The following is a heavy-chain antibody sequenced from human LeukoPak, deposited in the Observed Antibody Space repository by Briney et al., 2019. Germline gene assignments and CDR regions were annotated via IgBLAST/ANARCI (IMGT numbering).Heavy chain of an antibody. CDR1: GFTFSSYA. J-gene: IGHJ3*02. CDR3: ARESIYCSGGSCLFDAFDI. V-gene: IGHV3-66*02. D-gene: IGHD2-15*01. CDR2: IYSGGST. Sequence: GGSLRLSCAASGFTFSSYAMSWVRQAPGKGLEWVSVIYSGGSTYYADSVKGRFTISRDNSKNTLYLQMNSLRAEDTAVYYCARESIYCSGGSCLFDAFDIWGQGTMVTVSS.